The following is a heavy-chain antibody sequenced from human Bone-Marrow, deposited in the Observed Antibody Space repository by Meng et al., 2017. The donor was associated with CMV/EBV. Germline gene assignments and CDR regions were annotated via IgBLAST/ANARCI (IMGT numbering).Heavy chain of an antibody. J-gene: IGHJ4*02. CDR3: GTDDYGPCTY. V-gene: IGHV1-2*02. CDR2: IDPKSGGT. Sequence: QVQLVQSGAGVKKPGASVKVSCKVSGYTFTDYYIHWMRQAPGQGLEWMGWIDPKSGGTNYAQKFQGRVTMTRDASITTVYMDLNSLNSDDTAVYFCGTDDYGPCTYWGQGTLVTVSS. CDR1: GYTFTDYY. D-gene: IGHD4/OR15-4a*01.